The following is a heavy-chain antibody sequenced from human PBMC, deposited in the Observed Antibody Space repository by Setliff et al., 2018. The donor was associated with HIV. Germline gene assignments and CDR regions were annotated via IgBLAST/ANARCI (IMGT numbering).Heavy chain of an antibody. CDR2: ISAYNVNT. J-gene: IGHJ5*02. CDR1: GYSFPSYG. Sequence: ASVKVSCKASGYSFPSYGVSWVRQAPGQGLEWMGWISAYNVNTNYAQKLQGRVTMTTDTSTSTAYMELRSLRSDDTAVYYCARGTTPLGWFDPWGQGTLVTVSS. V-gene: IGHV1-18*01. D-gene: IGHD2-2*01. CDR3: ARGTTPLGWFDP.